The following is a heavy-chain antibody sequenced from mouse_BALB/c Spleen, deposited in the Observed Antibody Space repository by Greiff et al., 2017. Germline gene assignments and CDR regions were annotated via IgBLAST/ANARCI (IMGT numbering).Heavy chain of an antibody. CDR1: GYTFTSYY. D-gene: IGHD2-1*01. V-gene: IGHV1S81*02. CDR3: TSFYYRGAMAY. Sequence: QVQLQQSGAELVKPGASVKLSCKASGYTFTSYYMYWVKQRPGQGLEWIGEINPSNGGTNFNEKFKSKATLTVDKSSSTAYMQLSSLTSEDSAVYYCTSFYYRGAMAYWGQGTSVTVSS. CDR2: INPSNGGT. J-gene: IGHJ4*01.